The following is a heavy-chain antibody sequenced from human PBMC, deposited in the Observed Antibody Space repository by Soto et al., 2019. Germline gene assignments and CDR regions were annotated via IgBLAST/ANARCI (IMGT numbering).Heavy chain of an antibody. CDR2: IYFSANT. D-gene: IGHD1-1*01. CDR1: GASINSADYY. CDR3: ARYPLPTSWKPSGGFDL. Sequence: PSETLSLTCTVSGASINSADYYWTWIRQSPGRGLEWIGHIYFSANTNCNPTLKSRVKMSLFTSKNQFSLTLTSVTAADSAMYFCARYPLPTSWKPSGGFDLWGQGTLVTVSS. V-gene: IGHV4-30-4*01. J-gene: IGHJ3*01.